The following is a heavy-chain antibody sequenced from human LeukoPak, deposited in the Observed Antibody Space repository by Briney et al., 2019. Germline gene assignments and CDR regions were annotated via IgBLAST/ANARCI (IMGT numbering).Heavy chain of an antibody. CDR3: VSEARGYHYTYFDY. Sequence: GGSLRLSCTASGLTLGGHDMHWVRQTPGDGLEWVAAVSAGHHAFYAGSVKGRFTVSREDAKNSLYLQMNSLRAGDTAVYYCVSEARGYHYTYFDYWGQGALVTVSS. V-gene: IGHV3-13*01. D-gene: IGHD5-18*01. CDR1: GLTLGGHD. CDR2: VSAGHHA. J-gene: IGHJ4*02.